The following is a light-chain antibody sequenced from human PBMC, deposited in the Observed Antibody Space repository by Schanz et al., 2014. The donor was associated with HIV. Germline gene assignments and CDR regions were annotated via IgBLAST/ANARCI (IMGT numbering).Light chain of an antibody. V-gene: IGKV3-20*01. CDR2: GAS. Sequence: EIVLTQSPATLSLSPGERATLSCRASQSVSSSYFAWYQQKPGLAPRLLIFGASSRAAGIPDRFSGSDSGTDFTLTISSLEPDDFAVYYCHHYGDSRGTFGGGTEVDI. J-gene: IGKJ4*02. CDR3: HHYGDSRGT. CDR1: QSVSSSY.